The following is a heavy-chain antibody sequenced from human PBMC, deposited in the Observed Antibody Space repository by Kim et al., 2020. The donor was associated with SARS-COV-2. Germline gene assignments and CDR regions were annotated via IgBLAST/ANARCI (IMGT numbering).Heavy chain of an antibody. J-gene: IGHJ4*02. D-gene: IGHD6-13*01. CDR3: ARDNIRIAAAGTTFDY. V-gene: IGHV4-31*02. Sequence: SPKGRVTISVDTSKNQFSLKLSSVTAADTAVYYCARDNIRIAAAGTTFDYWGQGTLVTVSS.